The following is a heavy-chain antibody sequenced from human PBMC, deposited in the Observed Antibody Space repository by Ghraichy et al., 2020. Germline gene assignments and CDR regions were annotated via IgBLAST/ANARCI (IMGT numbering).Heavy chain of an antibody. CDR2: ISAYNGNT. V-gene: IGHV1-18*01. J-gene: IGHJ6*02. CDR1: GYTFTSYG. Sequence: ASVKVSCKASGYTFTSYGISWVRQAPGQGLEWMGWISAYNGNTNYAQKLQGRVTMTTDTSTSTAYMELRSLRSDDTAVYYCARDPHYGSSGFGGYYGMDVWGQGTTVTVSS. CDR3: ARDPHYGSSGFGGYYGMDV. D-gene: IGHD6-19*01.